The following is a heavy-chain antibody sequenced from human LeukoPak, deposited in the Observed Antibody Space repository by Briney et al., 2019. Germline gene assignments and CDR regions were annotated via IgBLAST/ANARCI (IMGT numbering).Heavy chain of an antibody. V-gene: IGHV3-64D*06. CDR1: GFTFSSYA. D-gene: IGHD3-10*01. CDR3: WGITMVRGVIIPQDY. J-gene: IGHJ4*02. Sequence: PGGSLRLSCSASGFTFSSYAMHWVHQAPGKGLEYVSAISSNGGSTYYADSVKGRFTISRDNSKNTLYLQMSSLRAEDTAVYYCWGITMVRGVIIPQDYWGQGTLVTVSS. CDR2: ISSNGGST.